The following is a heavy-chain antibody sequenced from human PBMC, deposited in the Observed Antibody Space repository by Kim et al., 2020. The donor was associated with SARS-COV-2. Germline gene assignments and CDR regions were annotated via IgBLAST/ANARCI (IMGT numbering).Heavy chain of an antibody. Sequence: SETLSLTCAVYGGAFSGYFWAWIRQPPGKGLEWIGEINHSGSPNYNPSLKSRVTISVDTPKNQFSLKLSPVTAADTAVYYCARGPPTTYYGSGGYYFFD. CDR2: INHSGSP. CDR1: GGAFSGYF. CDR3: ARGPPTTYYGSGGYYFFD. J-gene: IGHJ4*01. D-gene: IGHD3-22*01. V-gene: IGHV4-34*01.